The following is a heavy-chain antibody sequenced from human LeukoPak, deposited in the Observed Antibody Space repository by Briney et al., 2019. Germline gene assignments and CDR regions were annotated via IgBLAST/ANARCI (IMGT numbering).Heavy chain of an antibody. CDR3: ARDHEIVGAIYFDY. D-gene: IGHD1-26*01. Sequence: GGSLRLSCAASGFTFSSYSMNWVRQAPGKGLEWVSYIISSSSTIYYADSVKGRFTISRDNAKNSLYLQMNSLRDEDTTVYYCARDHEIVGAIYFDYWGQGTLVTVSS. CDR2: IISSSSTI. J-gene: IGHJ4*02. CDR1: GFTFSSYS. V-gene: IGHV3-48*02.